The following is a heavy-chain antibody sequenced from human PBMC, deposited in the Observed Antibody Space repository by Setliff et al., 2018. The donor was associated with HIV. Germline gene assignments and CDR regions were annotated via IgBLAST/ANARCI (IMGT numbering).Heavy chain of an antibody. CDR1: GGSFSGYY. V-gene: IGHV4-34*01. CDR2: INHRGDT. Sequence: SETLSLTCAVYGGSFSGYYWTWIRQPPGKGLEWIGDINHRGDTKYNPSLRSRVIISVDKSKNQFSLKLTSVTAADTAVYYCVTSSSWSSRLNFWGPGMLVTVS. D-gene: IGHD2-2*01. J-gene: IGHJ4*02. CDR3: VTSSSWSSRLNF.